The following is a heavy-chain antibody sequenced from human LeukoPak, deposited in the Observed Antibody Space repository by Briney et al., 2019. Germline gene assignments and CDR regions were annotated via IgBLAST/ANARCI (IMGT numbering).Heavy chain of an antibody. CDR2: IYPGDSDT. J-gene: IGHJ3*02. CDR3: ARGFDDILTGSEAFDI. Sequence: PGESLQISCKGSGYIFTSYWIGWVRQLPGKGLEWMGIIYPGDSDTRYSPSFQGQVTISADKSISTAYLQWSSLKASDTAMYYCARGFDDILTGSEAFDIWGQGTMVTVSS. D-gene: IGHD3-9*01. V-gene: IGHV5-51*01. CDR1: GYIFTSYW.